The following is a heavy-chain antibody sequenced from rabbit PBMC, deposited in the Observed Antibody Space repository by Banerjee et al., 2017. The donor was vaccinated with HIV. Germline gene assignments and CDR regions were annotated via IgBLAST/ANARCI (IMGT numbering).Heavy chain of an antibody. CDR2: IYTGDGST. V-gene: IGHV1S47*01. Sequence: QAQLKETGGGLVQPGGSLTLSCKASGFDISNSYHMCWVRQAPGKGLEWIGCIYTGDGSTYYASWVNGRFSISRENTQNTVSLQMTSLTAADTATYFCARDLAGVIGWNFNLWGPGTLVTVS. J-gene: IGHJ4*01. CDR1: GFDISNSYH. CDR3: ARDLAGVIGWNFNL. D-gene: IGHD4-1*01.